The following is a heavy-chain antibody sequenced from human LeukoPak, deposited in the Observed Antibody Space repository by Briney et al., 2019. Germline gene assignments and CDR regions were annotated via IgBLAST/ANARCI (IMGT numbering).Heavy chain of an antibody. Sequence: PGGSLRLSCAASGCTFSSYSMNWVRQAPGQGLEWVAALSYDGNIEYYADSAKGRFTISRDNSKNTVFLQMNSLRVEDKAVYYCAKAVQTWSYYYGMDVWGQGTTVTVSS. CDR3: AKAVQTWSYYYGMDV. CDR2: LSYDGNIE. J-gene: IGHJ6*02. D-gene: IGHD2-8*02. V-gene: IGHV3-30*18. CDR1: GCTFSSYS.